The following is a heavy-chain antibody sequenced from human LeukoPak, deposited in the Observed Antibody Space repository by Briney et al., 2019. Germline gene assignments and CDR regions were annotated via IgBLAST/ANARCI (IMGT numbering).Heavy chain of an antibody. CDR3: AKGRTASTVSFIDY. CDR1: GFTFDDYA. V-gene: IGHV3-9*01. Sequence: PGGSLRLSCAASGFTFDDYAMHWFRQAPGKGLEWWSGIIWDIVSIGYADSVKGRFTISRDNAKNSLYLQMNSLRAEDTALYYCAKGRTASTVSFIDYWGQGTLVTVSS. J-gene: IGHJ4*02. D-gene: IGHD4-17*01. CDR2: IIWDIVSI.